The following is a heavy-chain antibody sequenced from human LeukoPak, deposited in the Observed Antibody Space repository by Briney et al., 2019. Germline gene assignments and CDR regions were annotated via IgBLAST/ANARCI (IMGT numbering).Heavy chain of an antibody. CDR3: AKDLYGSGWTPDY. Sequence: GGSLRLSCAASGFTFSSYGIHWVRQAPGKGLEWVAFIRFDGSVKYYADSVKGRFAISRDNSKNTLYLQMNNVRAEDTAVYYCAKDLYGSGWTPDYWGHGTLLTVSS. CDR1: GFTFSSYG. V-gene: IGHV3-30*02. J-gene: IGHJ4*01. CDR2: IRFDGSVK. D-gene: IGHD6-19*01.